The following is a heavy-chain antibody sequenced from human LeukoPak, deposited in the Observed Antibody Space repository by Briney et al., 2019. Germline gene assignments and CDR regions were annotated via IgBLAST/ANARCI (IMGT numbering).Heavy chain of an antibody. V-gene: IGHV1-24*01. CDR1: GYTLTELS. Sequence: ASVNVSCKVSGYTLTELSMHWVRQAPGKGLEWVGGFDPEDGETIYAQKFQGRVTMTEDTSTDTAYMELSSLRSEDTAVYYCATAGGSITIFGVVIQNWFDPWGQGTLVTVSS. J-gene: IGHJ5*02. CDR3: ATAGGSITIFGVVIQNWFDP. D-gene: IGHD3-3*01. CDR2: FDPEDGET.